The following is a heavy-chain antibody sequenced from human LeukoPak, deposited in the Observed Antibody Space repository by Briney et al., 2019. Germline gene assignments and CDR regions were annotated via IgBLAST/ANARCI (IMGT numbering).Heavy chain of an antibody. CDR1: GYTFTSYA. CDR2: INTNTGNP. J-gene: IGHJ3*02. D-gene: IGHD2-8*02. Sequence: ASVKVSCKASGYTFTSYAMNWVRQAPGQGPEWMGWINTNTGNPTYAQGFTGRFVFSLDTSVSTAYLQISSLKAEDTAVYYCASKIAWWALDIWGQGTMVTVSS. CDR3: ASKIAWWALDI. V-gene: IGHV7-4-1*02.